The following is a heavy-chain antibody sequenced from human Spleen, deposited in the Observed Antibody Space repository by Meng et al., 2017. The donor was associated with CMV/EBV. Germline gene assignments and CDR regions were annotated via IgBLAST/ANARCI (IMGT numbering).Heavy chain of an antibody. J-gene: IGHJ6*02. CDR2: ISSSSTYI. V-gene: IGHV3-21*01. CDR1: GFTFRSYS. D-gene: IGHD7-27*01. Sequence: GESLKISCAASGFTFRSYSVNWVRQAPGKGLEWVSSISSSSTYIYYADSVKGRFTISRDNAKNSLYLQMNSLRAEDTAVYYCASPTPTGNYYYGMDVWGQGTTVTVSS. CDR3: ASPTPTGNYYYGMDV.